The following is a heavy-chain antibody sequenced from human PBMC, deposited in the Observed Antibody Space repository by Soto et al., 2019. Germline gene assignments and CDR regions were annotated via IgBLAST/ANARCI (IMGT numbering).Heavy chain of an antibody. CDR3: ASGYSSSSYGAFDI. D-gene: IGHD6-13*01. J-gene: IGHJ3*02. Sequence: SXTLSLTCAVYGGSLSGYYWSWIRQPPGKGLEWIGEINHSGSTNYNPSLKSRVTISVDASKNQFSLKLSSVTAADTAVYYCASGYSSSSYGAFDIWGQGTMVTVSS. CDR1: GGSLSGYY. V-gene: IGHV4-34*01. CDR2: INHSGST.